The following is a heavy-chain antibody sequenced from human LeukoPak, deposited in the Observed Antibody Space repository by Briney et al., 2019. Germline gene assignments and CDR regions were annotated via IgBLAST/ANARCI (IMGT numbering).Heavy chain of an antibody. J-gene: IGHJ6*02. D-gene: IGHD3-10*01. CDR1: GGSFSGYY. Sequence: SETLSLTCAVYGGSFSGYYWSWIRQPPGKGLEWIGEINHSGSTNYNPPLKSRVTISVDTSKNQFSLKLSSVTAADTAVYYCARGLGRYGSGSYWSAYYYYGMDVWGQGTTVTVSS. V-gene: IGHV4-34*01. CDR2: INHSGST. CDR3: ARGLGRYGSGSYWSAYYYYGMDV.